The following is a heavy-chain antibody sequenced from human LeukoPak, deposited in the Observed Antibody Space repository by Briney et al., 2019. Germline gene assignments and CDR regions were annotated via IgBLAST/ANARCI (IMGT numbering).Heavy chain of an antibody. CDR2: ISSSGSSI. J-gene: IGHJ4*02. Sequence: PGGSLRLSCAASGFTSCSYEMNWVRQAPGKGLEWVSYISSSGSSIYYADSVKGRFTISRDNAKNSQYLQMNSLRAEDTAVYYCARATVGFDYWGQGTLVTVSS. CDR1: GFTSCSYE. V-gene: IGHV3-48*03. D-gene: IGHD3-3*01. CDR3: ARATVGFDY.